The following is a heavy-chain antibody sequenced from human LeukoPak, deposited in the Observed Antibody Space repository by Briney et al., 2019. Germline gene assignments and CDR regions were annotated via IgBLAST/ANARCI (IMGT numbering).Heavy chain of an antibody. CDR3: AKDLYKGDTSSWYYFDY. V-gene: IGHV3-64D*06. CDR2: ISSYGDKT. CDR1: GFTFSNCA. Sequence: GGSLRLSCSASGFTFSNCAMHWVRQAPGKGPEYVSVISSYGDKTYYADSVKGRFTISRDNSKNTVSLQMSSLRAEDTAVYYCAKDLYKGDTSSWYYFDYWGQGTLVTVSS. D-gene: IGHD6-13*01. J-gene: IGHJ4*02.